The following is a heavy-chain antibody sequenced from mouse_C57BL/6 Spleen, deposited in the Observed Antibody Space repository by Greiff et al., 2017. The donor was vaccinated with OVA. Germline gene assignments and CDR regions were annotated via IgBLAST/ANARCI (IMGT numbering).Heavy chain of an antibody. Sequence: EVMLVESEGGLVQPGSSLKLSCTASGFTFSDYYMAWVRQVPEKGLEWVANINYDGSSTYYLDSLKSRFIISRDNAKNILYLQMSSLKSEDTATYYCAREDSSVGGYYYAMDYWGQGTSVTVSS. D-gene: IGHD3-2*02. V-gene: IGHV5-16*01. CDR3: AREDSSVGGYYYAMDY. CDR2: INYDGSST. CDR1: GFTFSDYY. J-gene: IGHJ4*01.